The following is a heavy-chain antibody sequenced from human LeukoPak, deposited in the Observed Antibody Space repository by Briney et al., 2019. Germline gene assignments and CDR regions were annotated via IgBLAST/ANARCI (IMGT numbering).Heavy chain of an antibody. Sequence: PSETLSLTCAVYGGSFSGYYWSWIRQPPGKGLEWIGEINHSGSTNYNPSLKSRVTMSVDTSKNQFSLKLSSVTAADTAVYYCARDLLFCSTSCYTLTAWYYYYMDVWGKGTTVTVSS. J-gene: IGHJ6*03. CDR3: ARDLLFCSTSCYTLTAWYYYYMDV. CDR2: INHSGST. CDR1: GGSFSGYY. D-gene: IGHD2-2*02. V-gene: IGHV4-34*01.